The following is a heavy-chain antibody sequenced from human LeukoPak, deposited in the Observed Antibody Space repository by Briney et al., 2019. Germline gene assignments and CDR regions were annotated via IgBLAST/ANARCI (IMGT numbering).Heavy chain of an antibody. J-gene: IGHJ4*02. V-gene: IGHV5-51*01. CDR2: IYPGDSDT. CDR3: ARSKYYYDSSGYFSDY. Sequence: GESLKISCKGSGYSFTSYWIGWVRQMPGEGLEWMGIIYPGDSDTRYSPSFQGQVTISADKSISTAYLQWSSLKASDTAMYYCARSKYYYDSSGYFSDYWGQGTLVTVSS. D-gene: IGHD3-22*01. CDR1: GYSFTSYW.